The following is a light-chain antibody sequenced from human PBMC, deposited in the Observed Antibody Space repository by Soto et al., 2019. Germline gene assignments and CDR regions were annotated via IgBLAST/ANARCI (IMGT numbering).Light chain of an antibody. Sequence: EVVLSQSPATLSVSPGEGVTLSCRASQGIGDTLAWYQYKPGQTPRLLMYDTSARAPGVPARFSGSRSGPEFTIAINSLQSADFPIYYCKRYNNWPLTFGGGTKVDIK. CDR3: KRYNNWPLT. V-gene: IGKV3-15*01. CDR1: QGIGDT. CDR2: DTS. J-gene: IGKJ4*01.